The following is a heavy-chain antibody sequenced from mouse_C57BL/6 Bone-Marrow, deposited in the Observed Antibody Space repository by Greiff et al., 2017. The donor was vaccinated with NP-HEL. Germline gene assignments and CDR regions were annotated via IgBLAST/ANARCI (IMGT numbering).Heavy chain of an antibody. Sequence: QVQLKESGPGLVAPSQSLSITCTVSGFSLTSYGVHWVRQPPGKGLEWLVVIWSDGSTTYNSALKARLSISKDNSKSQIFLKMHSLQTDDTAMYYCARHIATAEYFDVWGTGTTVTVSS. J-gene: IGHJ1*03. CDR1: GFSLTSYG. V-gene: IGHV2-6-1*01. CDR3: ARHIATAEYFDV. CDR2: IWSDGST. D-gene: IGHD1-2*01.